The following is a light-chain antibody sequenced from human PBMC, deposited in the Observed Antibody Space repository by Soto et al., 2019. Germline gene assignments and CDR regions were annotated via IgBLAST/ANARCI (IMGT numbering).Light chain of an antibody. CDR2: DAS. CDR1: QSFSSY. Sequence: DIMLTQSPSTLSLSLGERATISCQASQSFSSYLDWYQQKPGHAPKLLIYDASNRATGVPARFSGSGSGAHFTLSICGLGPENFALYYSLKRMIWPPIPFAQGHDWRL. V-gene: IGKV3-11*01. J-gene: IGKJ5*01. CDR3: LKRMIWPPIP.